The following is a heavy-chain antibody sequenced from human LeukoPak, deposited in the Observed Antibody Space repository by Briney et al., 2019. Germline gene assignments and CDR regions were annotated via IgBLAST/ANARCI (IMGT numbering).Heavy chain of an antibody. V-gene: IGHV1-69*13. J-gene: IGHJ6*02. CDR1: GGTFSSYG. D-gene: IGHD3-22*01. CDR3: ARDGRQYYYDSSGYYAPYGMDV. Sequence: ASVKVSCKASGGTFSSYGISWVRQAPGQGLEWMGGIIPIFGTANYAQKFQGRVTITADESTSTAYMELSSLRSEDTAVYYCARDGRQYYYDSSGYYAPYGMDVWGQGTTVTVSS. CDR2: IIPIFGTA.